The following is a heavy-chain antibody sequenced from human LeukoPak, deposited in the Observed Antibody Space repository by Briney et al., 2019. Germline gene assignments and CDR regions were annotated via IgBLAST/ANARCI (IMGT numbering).Heavy chain of an antibody. J-gene: IGHJ4*02. CDR2: ISWNSGSI. D-gene: IGHD1-26*01. Sequence: GGSLRLSCAVSGFIFDDYAMHWVRQAPGKGLEWVSGISWNSGSIGYADSVKGRFTISRDNAKNSLYLQMNSLRAEDTALYYCAKSGRSSGGSYYNYWGRGTLVTVSS. CDR1: GFIFDDYA. V-gene: IGHV3-9*01. CDR3: AKSGRSSGGSYYNY.